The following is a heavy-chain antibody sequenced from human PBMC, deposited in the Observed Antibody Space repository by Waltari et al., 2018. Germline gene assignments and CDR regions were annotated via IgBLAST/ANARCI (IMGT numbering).Heavy chain of an antibody. Sequence: EVQLVESGGGLVKPGGSLRLSCAASGFTFSSYSMNWVRQAPGKGLGWGSSISSSSSYIYYADSVKGRFTIARDNAKNSLYLQMNSLRAEDTAVYYCAREGAAAGTSTNYWGQGTLVTVSS. CDR3: AREGAAAGTSTNY. J-gene: IGHJ4*02. D-gene: IGHD6-13*01. CDR1: GFTFSSYS. CDR2: ISSSSSYI. V-gene: IGHV3-21*01.